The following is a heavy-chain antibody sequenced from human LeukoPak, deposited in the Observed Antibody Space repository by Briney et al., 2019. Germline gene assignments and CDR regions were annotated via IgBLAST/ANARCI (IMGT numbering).Heavy chain of an antibody. Sequence: ASVKVSCKASGYTFTSYYMHWVRQAPGQGLEWMGIINPSGGSTSYAQKFQGRVTMTRDTSISTAYMELSRLRSDDTAVYYCARWGTSSSWGFYYFDYWGQGTLVTVSS. CDR1: GYTFTSYY. CDR2: INPSGGST. CDR3: ARWGTSSSWGFYYFDY. J-gene: IGHJ4*02. V-gene: IGHV1-46*01. D-gene: IGHD6-13*01.